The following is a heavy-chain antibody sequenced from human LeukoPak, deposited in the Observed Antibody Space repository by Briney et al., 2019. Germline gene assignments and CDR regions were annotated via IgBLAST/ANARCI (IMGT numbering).Heavy chain of an antibody. CDR2: IKQDGCEK. CDR3: ARDELLWFGELYPSFDY. D-gene: IGHD3-10*01. Sequence: GGSLRLLCAVSGFTFCSYWMSGVRQAPGRGGEGVDNIKQDGCEKHYGHCVKGLFNLSRDNAKHSVYLQMNSLRAEETAVYYCARDELLWFGELYPSFDYWGQGTLVTVSS. J-gene: IGHJ4*02. CDR1: GFTFCSYW. V-gene: IGHV3-7*01.